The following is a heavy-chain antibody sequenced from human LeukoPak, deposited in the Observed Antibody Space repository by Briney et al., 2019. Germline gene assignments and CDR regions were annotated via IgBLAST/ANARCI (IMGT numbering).Heavy chain of an antibody. CDR1: GESFSGYH. CDR2: INHSGST. V-gene: IGHV4-34*01. Sequence: SETLSLTCAVYGESFSGYHWSWIRQPPGKGLEWIGEINHSGSTNYNPYLKSRVTISVDTSKNQFSLQLSSVTAADTAVYYCARRSEYYDFWSGIDYFDYWGQGTLVTVSS. D-gene: IGHD3-3*01. CDR3: ARRSEYYDFWSGIDYFDY. J-gene: IGHJ4*02.